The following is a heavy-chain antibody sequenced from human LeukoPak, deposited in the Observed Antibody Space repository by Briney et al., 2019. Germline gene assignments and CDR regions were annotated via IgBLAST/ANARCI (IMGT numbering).Heavy chain of an antibody. CDR3: ARLRDWLLPNGDYYYYLDV. V-gene: IGHV4-39*01. J-gene: IGHJ6*03. D-gene: IGHD3/OR15-3a*01. CDR1: GISIGSHSYY. Sequence: SDTLSLTCSVSGISIGSHSYYWGWIRQPPGKGLEWIGSIYYSGTTTYYNPSLKSRVSISLDTSKNQFSLKMNSVTAADTAVYSCARLRDWLLPNGDYYYYLDVWGRGTTVTVSS. CDR2: IYYSGTTT.